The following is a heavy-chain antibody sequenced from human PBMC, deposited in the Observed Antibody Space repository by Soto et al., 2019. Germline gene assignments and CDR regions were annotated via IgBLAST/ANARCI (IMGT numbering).Heavy chain of an antibody. CDR3: TTEFDYYDSSGYYYATDY. J-gene: IGHJ4*02. V-gene: IGHV3-15*01. Sequence: PGGSLRLSCAASGFIFSNAWMNWVRQAPGKGLEWVGRIKSNIDGGTTDYAAPVKGRFTISRDDSKNTLYLQMNSLKTGDTAVYYCTTEFDYYDSSGYYYATDYWGQGALVTVSS. CDR1: GFIFSNAW. D-gene: IGHD3-22*01. CDR2: IKSNIDGGTT.